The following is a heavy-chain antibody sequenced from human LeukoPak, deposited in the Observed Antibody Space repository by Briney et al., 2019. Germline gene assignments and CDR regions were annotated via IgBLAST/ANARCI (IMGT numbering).Heavy chain of an antibody. D-gene: IGHD6-13*01. CDR3: ARTLHLAAAGMGENWFDP. V-gene: IGHV1-2*02. Sequence: GASVKVSCKASGYTFTSYAMNWVRQAPGQGLEWMGWINPKNAGTNYAQKFQGRVTMTRDTSTGTAYMELSRLRSDDTAVYYCARTLHLAAAGMGENWFDPWGQGTLVTVSS. J-gene: IGHJ5*02. CDR2: INPKNAGT. CDR1: GYTFTSYA.